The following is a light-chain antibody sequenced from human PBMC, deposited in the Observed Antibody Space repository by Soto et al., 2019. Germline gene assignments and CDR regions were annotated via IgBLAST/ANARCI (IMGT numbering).Light chain of an antibody. CDR2: KAS. Sequence: DIQMTQSPATLSASVGDRVTLTCRASQSISSWLAWYQQKPGKAPKLLIYKASSIESGVPSRFSGSGSGTEFTLTISNLQPEDFATYYCQQYNSYSEWTFGQGTKVEIK. V-gene: IGKV1-5*03. CDR1: QSISSW. CDR3: QQYNSYSEWT. J-gene: IGKJ1*01.